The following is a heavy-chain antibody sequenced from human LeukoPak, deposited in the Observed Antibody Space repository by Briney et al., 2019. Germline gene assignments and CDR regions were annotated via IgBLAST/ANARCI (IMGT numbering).Heavy chain of an antibody. V-gene: IGHV3-48*04. CDR1: GFPFSSYS. Sequence: GSPRPSRVASGFPFSSYSINWGRQAPGEGPEWVSYFSSSSTTIYYADSVKGRFTITRDNAKNSLYLQMNSLRAEDTAVYDCARSFYYDTLTGYYFFYYWGQGTLVTVSA. CDR2: FSSSSTTI. D-gene: IGHD3-9*01. CDR3: ARSFYYDTLTGYYFFYY. J-gene: IGHJ4*02.